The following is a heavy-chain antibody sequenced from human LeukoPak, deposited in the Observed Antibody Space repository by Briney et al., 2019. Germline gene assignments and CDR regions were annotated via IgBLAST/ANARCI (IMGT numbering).Heavy chain of an antibody. J-gene: IGHJ4*02. CDR3: VRHISTNTGYFDS. V-gene: IGHV4-39*01. Sequence: SETLSLTCTVSGGSINSHSYYWGWIRQPPGKGLEWIGSVYYDGTSYSNPSLRTRVGVFVDTSRDQFSLDLDFVTAADTALYYCVRHISTNTGYFDSCGQGTLVSVSS. CDR1: GGSINSHSYY. CDR2: VYYDGTS. D-gene: IGHD5-24*01.